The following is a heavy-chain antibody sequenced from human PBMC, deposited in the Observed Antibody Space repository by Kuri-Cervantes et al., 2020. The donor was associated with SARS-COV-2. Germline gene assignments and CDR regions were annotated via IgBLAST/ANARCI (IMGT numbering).Heavy chain of an antibody. V-gene: IGHV1-24*01. CDR1: GYTLTELS. CDR2: FDPEDGET. D-gene: IGHD3-9*01. Sequence: ASVKVSCKVSGYTLTELSMHWMRQAPGKGLEWMGGFDPEDGETIYAQKSQGRITMTEDTSTDTAHMELSSLRSEDTAVYYCAREPSDYDILTGPRWPYYMDVWGKGTTVTVSS. J-gene: IGHJ6*03. CDR3: AREPSDYDILTGPRWPYYMDV.